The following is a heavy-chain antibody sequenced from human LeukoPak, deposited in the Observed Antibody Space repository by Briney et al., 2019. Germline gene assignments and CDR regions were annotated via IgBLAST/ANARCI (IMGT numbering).Heavy chain of an antibody. V-gene: IGHV1-2*02. CDR2: INPYSGGT. D-gene: IGHD3-22*01. J-gene: IGHJ4*02. CDR1: GYTFTDYY. Sequence: ASVKVSCTASGYTFTDYYMHWVRQAPGQGLEWMGWINPYSGGTNYAQKSQGRVTLTRDTSMNTAYMELSRLRSDDTAVYYCARPYYYDSSGYYYFAYWGQRTLVTVSS. CDR3: ARPYYYDSSGYYYFAY.